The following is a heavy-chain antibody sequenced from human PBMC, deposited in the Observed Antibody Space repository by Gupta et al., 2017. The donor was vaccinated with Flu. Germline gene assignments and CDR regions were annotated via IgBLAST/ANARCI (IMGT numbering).Heavy chain of an antibody. V-gene: IGHV4-39*01. Sequence: QPPGKGLEWIGSIYYSGSTYYNPSLKSRVTISVDTSKNQFSLKLSSVTAADTAVYYCARRGYSSSWSRGWFDPWGQGTLVTVSS. CDR2: IYYSGST. CDR3: ARRGYSSSWSRGWFDP. J-gene: IGHJ5*02. D-gene: IGHD6-13*01.